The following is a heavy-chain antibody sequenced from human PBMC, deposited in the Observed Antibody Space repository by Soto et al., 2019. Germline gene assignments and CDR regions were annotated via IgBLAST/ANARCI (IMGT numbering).Heavy chain of an antibody. Sequence: GGSLRLSCAASGFTFDDYAMHWVRQAPGKGLEWVSGISWNSGSIGYADSVKGRFTISRDNAKNSLYLQMNSLRAEDTALYYCAKGPFVYYYDSSGFVIWCQATMGTVS. D-gene: IGHD3-22*01. J-gene: IGHJ3*02. CDR1: GFTFDDYA. CDR2: ISWNSGSI. V-gene: IGHV3-9*01. CDR3: AKGPFVYYYDSSGFVI.